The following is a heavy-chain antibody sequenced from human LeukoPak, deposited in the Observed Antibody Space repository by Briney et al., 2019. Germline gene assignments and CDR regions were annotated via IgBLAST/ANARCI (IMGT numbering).Heavy chain of an antibody. D-gene: IGHD5-24*01. J-gene: IGHJ4*02. CDR2: IYTSGST. V-gene: IGHV4-61*02. CDR1: GGSISSGSDC. CDR3: ARNLKMATILN. Sequence: SETLSLTCTVSGGSISSGSDCWSWIRQPAGKGLEWIGRIYTSGSTNYNPSLKSRVTISLDTSKNQFSLKLTSVTAVDTAVYYCARNLKMATILNWGQGTLVTVSS.